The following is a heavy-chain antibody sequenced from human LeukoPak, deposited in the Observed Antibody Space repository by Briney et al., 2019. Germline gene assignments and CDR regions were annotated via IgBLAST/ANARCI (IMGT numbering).Heavy chain of an antibody. CDR2: INHNGNVN. Sequence: GGSLRLSCAAPGFTYSSYWMNWARQAPGKGLEWVASINHNGNVNYYVDSVKGRFTISRDNAKNSLYLQMSNLRAEDTAVYFCARGGGLDVWGQGATVTVSS. D-gene: IGHD3-16*01. CDR3: ARGGGLDV. CDR1: GFTYSSYW. V-gene: IGHV3-7*03. J-gene: IGHJ6*02.